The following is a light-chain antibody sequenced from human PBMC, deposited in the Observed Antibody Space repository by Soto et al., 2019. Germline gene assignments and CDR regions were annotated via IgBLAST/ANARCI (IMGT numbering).Light chain of an antibody. V-gene: IGKV3-15*01. CDR1: QSVSSK. CDR2: GAS. Sequence: EIVMTQSPATLSVSPGERATLSCRASQSVSSKLAWYQQKPGQAPRLLIYGASTRATGIPARFSGSGSGTEFPLTIISLQSEDFAVYYCQQYNDCPPLTVGQGTKLEIK. J-gene: IGKJ2*01. CDR3: QQYNDCPPLT.